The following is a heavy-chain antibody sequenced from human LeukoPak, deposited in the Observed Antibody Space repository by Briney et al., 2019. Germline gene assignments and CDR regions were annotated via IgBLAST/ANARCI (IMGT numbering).Heavy chain of an antibody. D-gene: IGHD6-19*01. V-gene: IGHV1-8*03. CDR2: MNPNSGNT. Sequence: ASVKVSCKASGYTFISYDINWVRQATGQGLEGMGWMNPNSGNTGYAQKFQGRVTITRHTSIVTDYMELSSLRYEDTAVYYCARVSDDTDSSGWDNCFDPWGQGTLVTVSS. J-gene: IGHJ5*02. CDR1: GYTFISYD. CDR3: ARVSDDTDSSGWDNCFDP.